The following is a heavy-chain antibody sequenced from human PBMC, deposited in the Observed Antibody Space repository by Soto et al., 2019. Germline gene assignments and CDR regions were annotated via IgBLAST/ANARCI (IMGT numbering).Heavy chain of an antibody. CDR1: GYTFTGYY. J-gene: IGHJ5*02. CDR2: INPNTGGT. D-gene: IGHD2-15*01. Sequence: QVQLVQSGAEVKQPGASVKVSCKASGYTFTGYYVHWVRQAPGQGLEWLGWINPNTGGTNYAEKFQGRVTMTRDTSISTAHMELKRLRSDDTAVYYCAREGKCSGGSCQHHIWFDPWGQGTLVTVSS. CDR3: AREGKCSGGSCQHHIWFDP. V-gene: IGHV1-2*02.